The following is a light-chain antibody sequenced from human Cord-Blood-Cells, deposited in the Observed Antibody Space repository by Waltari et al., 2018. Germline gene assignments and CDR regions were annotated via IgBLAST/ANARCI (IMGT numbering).Light chain of an antibody. CDR1: PSVSSY. Sequence: EIVFTQSPATLSLSPGERATLSCRASPSVSSYLAWYQQKPGQAPRLLIYDASNRATGIPARFSGSGSGTDFTLTISSLEPEDFAVYYCQQRSNWPSRYTFGQGTKLEIK. J-gene: IGKJ2*01. CDR3: QQRSNWPSRYT. V-gene: IGKV3-11*01. CDR2: DAS.